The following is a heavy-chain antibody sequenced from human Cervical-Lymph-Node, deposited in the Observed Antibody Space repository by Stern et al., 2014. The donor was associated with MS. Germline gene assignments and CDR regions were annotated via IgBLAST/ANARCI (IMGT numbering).Heavy chain of an antibody. Sequence: QVQLVQSGSELKKPGASVKVSCKASGYNVGDFAVNWLRQAPGKGLEWMAWLNTHTGAPTYVHGFTGRLVFSLDNPLNTALMHVSSLETEATAVYYCARVLWSSPRGLDYWGQGTLVAVSS. CDR2: LNTHTGAP. CDR1: GYNVGDFA. D-gene: IGHD2-21*01. CDR3: ARVLWSSPRGLDY. V-gene: IGHV7-4-1*02. J-gene: IGHJ4*02.